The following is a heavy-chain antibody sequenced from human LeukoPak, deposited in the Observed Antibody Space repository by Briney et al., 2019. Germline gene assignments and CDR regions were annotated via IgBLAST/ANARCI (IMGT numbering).Heavy chain of an antibody. V-gene: IGHV4-34*01. D-gene: IGHD5-12*01. Sequence: SETLSLTCTVSGGSISSYYWSWIRQPPGKGLEWIGEINHSGSTNYNPSLKSRVTISVDTSKNQFSLKLSSVTAADTAVYYCARVKPADIVAAKYYFDYWGQGTLVTVSS. CDR3: ARVKPADIVAAKYYFDY. CDR2: INHSGST. CDR1: GGSISSYY. J-gene: IGHJ4*02.